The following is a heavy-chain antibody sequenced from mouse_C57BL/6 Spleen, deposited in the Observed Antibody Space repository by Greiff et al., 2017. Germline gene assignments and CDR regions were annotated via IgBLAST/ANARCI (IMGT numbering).Heavy chain of an antibody. Sequence: EVMLVESGGGLVKPGGSLKLSCAASGFTFSDYGMHWVRQAPEKGLEWVAYISSGSSTIYYADTVKGRFTISRDNAKNTLFLQMTSLRSEDTAMYYCARPSMVTSPYYYAMDDWGQGTSVTVSS. CDR2: ISSGSSTI. V-gene: IGHV5-17*01. D-gene: IGHD2-3*01. J-gene: IGHJ4*01. CDR3: ARPSMVTSPYYYAMDD. CDR1: GFTFSDYG.